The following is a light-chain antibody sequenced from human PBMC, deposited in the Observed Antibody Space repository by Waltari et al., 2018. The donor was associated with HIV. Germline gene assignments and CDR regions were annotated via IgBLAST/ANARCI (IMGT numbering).Light chain of an antibody. V-gene: IGLV1-47*01. CDR1: SSNIGRNY. CDR2: RNN. J-gene: IGLJ3*02. Sequence: QSVLTQPPSASGTPGQRGTIYCSGSSSNIGRNYVSWYQQLPGTAPKLLIYRNNQRPSGVPDRFSGSKSGTSASLAISGLRSEDEADYYCAAWDDSLSGWVFGGGTKLTVL. CDR3: AAWDDSLSGWV.